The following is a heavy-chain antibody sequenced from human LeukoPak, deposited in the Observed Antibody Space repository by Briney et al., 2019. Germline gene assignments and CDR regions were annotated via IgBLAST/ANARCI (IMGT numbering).Heavy chain of an antibody. J-gene: IGHJ5*02. D-gene: IGHD2-15*01. Sequence: ASVKVSCKASGYTFTGYYMHWVRQAPGQGLEWMGWINPNSGGTNYAQKFQGRVTMTRDTSISTAYMELSRLRSDDTAVYYCARDWEYCSGGSCFIGNWFDPWGQGTLVTVSS. CDR3: ARDWEYCSGGSCFIGNWFDP. CDR2: INPNSGGT. CDR1: GYTFTGYY. V-gene: IGHV1-2*02.